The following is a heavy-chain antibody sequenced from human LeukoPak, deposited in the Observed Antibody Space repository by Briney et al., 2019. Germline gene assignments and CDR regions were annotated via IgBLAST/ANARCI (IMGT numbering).Heavy chain of an antibody. J-gene: IGHJ3*02. CDR1: GGSISSYY. CDR2: IYNSGST. CDR3: ARYRDSSGYYDAFDI. V-gene: IGHV4-59*01. D-gene: IGHD3-22*01. Sequence: NASETLSLTCTVSGGSISSYYWSWIRQPPGKGLEWIGYIYNSGSTNYIPSLTSRVTISVDTSKNQFSLKLSSVTAADTAVYYCARYRDSSGYYDAFDIWGQGTMVTVSS.